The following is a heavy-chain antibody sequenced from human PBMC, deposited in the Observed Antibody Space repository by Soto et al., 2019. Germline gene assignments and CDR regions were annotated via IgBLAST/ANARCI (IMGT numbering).Heavy chain of an antibody. Sequence: QVPLQESGPGLVKPSETLSLSCTVSGGSLSNYYWSWFRQTPGKGLEWIGYVHDSWGSNYNPSLKSRVAISLDTSKSQFSLKLTSVTATDTAVYYCARQGFGALHGLVDGWGQGTTVTVSS. D-gene: IGHD3-10*01. J-gene: IGHJ6*02. CDR3: ARQGFGALHGLVDG. V-gene: IGHV4-59*08. CDR1: GGSLSNYY. CDR2: VHDSWGS.